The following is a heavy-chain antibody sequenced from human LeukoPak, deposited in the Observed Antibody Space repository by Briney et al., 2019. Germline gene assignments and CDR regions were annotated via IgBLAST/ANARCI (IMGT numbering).Heavy chain of an antibody. CDR1: GLTFSRSG. D-gene: IGHD3-16*01. J-gene: IGHJ3*02. V-gene: IGHV3-30*02. Sequence: GGSLRLSCAASGLTFSRSGMHWVRQAPGKGLEWVTFIGFDGSKIYYADSVKGRFTISRDNSKNTLYLQMNSLSAGDTAVYYCAKEGRGGFDIWGQGTMVTVSS. CDR2: IGFDGSKI. CDR3: AKEGRGGFDI.